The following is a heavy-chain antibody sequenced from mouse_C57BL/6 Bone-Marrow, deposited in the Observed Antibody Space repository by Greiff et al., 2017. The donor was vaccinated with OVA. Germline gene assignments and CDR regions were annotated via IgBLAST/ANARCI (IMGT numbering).Heavy chain of an antibody. Sequence: VQLQQPGAELVKPGASVKMSCKASGFTFTSYWITWVIQGPGQGLEWIGDFYPGSGSTNYNEKFKSKATLTVDTSSSTAYMQLSSLTSEDSAVYYCARRGYYEYFDVWGTGTTVTVSS. J-gene: IGHJ1*03. CDR1: GFTFTSYW. D-gene: IGHD2-4*01. CDR2: FYPGSGST. CDR3: ARRGYYEYFDV. V-gene: IGHV1-55*01.